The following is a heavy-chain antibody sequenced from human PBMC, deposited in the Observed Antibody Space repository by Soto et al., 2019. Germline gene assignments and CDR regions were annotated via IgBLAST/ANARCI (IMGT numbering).Heavy chain of an antibody. CDR1: GYTFSSYD. CDR2: MNPSSGHA. D-gene: IGHD3-10*01. Sequence: QVQLVQSGAEVKKPGASVKVSCKASGYTFSSYDINWVRQATGQGLEWMGWMNPSSGHAGYAQKFQGRVTMTRDTAISTAYMELSSLKSEDTAVYFCARGRRVKLVRGWGQGTLVTVSS. V-gene: IGHV1-8*01. CDR3: ARGRRVKLVRG. J-gene: IGHJ4*02.